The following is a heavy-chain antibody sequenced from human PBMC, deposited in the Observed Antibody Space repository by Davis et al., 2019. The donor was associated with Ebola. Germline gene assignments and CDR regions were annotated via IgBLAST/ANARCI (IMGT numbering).Heavy chain of an antibody. Sequence: GSLRLSCGASGFSFSNAWMNWVRLVPGKGLERVGRIKTKTDEGILDYAEAVKGRFTMSRDDARNTMSLHMSGLKTEDTGVYYCATDEGGSRYWGQGSRVIVSS. CDR2: IKTKTDEGIL. CDR1: GFSFSNAW. V-gene: IGHV3-15*07. CDR3: ATDEGGSRY. J-gene: IGHJ4*02. D-gene: IGHD1-26*01.